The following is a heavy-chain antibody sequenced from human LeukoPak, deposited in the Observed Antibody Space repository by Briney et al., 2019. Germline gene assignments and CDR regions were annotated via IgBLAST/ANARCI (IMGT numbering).Heavy chain of an antibody. V-gene: IGHV4-38-2*02. CDR1: GYSISSGYY. CDR3: VGGAEGWLQFDY. D-gene: IGHD5-24*01. J-gene: IGHJ4*02. Sequence: SETLSLTCTVSGYSISSGYYWGWIRQPPGKGLEWIGSIYHSGSTYYNPSLKSRVTISVDTSKNQFSLKLSSVTAADTAVYYCVGGAEGWLQFDYWGQGPLVTVSS. CDR2: IYHSGST.